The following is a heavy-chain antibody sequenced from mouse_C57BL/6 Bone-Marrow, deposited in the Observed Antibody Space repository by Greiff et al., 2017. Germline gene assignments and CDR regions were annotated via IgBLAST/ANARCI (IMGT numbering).Heavy chain of an antibody. CDR2: IYPENGDT. CDR3: TTCFITTGLAHFDY. Sequence: EVQLQQSGAELVRPGASVKLSCTASGFNIKDDYMHWVKQRPEQGLAWIGWIYPENGDTEYASKFQGKATITADTSSNPAYLQLSSLTSEDTAVYYCTTCFITTGLAHFDYGGQGTTLTVTS. CDR1: GFNIKDDY. V-gene: IGHV14-4*01. J-gene: IGHJ2*01. D-gene: IGHD1-1*01.